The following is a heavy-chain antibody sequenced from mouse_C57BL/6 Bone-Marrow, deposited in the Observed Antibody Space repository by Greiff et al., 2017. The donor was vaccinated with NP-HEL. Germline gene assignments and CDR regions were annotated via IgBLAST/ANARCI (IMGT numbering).Heavy chain of an antibody. D-gene: IGHD2-1*01. V-gene: IGHV5-17*01. CDR2: ISSGSSTI. CDR1: GFTFSDYG. Sequence: EVQVVESGGGLVKPGGSLKLSCAASGFTFSDYGMHWVRQAPEKGLEWVAYISSGSSTIYYADTVKGRFTISRDNAKNTLFLQMTSLRSEDTAMYYCATIYYGNYDAMDYWGQGTSVTVSS. J-gene: IGHJ4*01. CDR3: ATIYYGNYDAMDY.